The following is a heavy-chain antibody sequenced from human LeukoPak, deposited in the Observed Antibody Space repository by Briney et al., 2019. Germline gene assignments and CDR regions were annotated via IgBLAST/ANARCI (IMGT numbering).Heavy chain of an antibody. J-gene: IGHJ4*02. CDR2: ISYDGSNK. Sequence: GGSLRLSCAASGFTFSSYGMHWVRQAPGKGLEWVAVISYDGSNKYYADSVKGRFTISRDNSKNTLYLQMSSLRAEDTAVYYCAKDTWIQLWHFFDYWGQGTLSPSPQ. D-gene: IGHD5-18*01. V-gene: IGHV3-30*18. CDR3: AKDTWIQLWHFFDY. CDR1: GFTFSSYG.